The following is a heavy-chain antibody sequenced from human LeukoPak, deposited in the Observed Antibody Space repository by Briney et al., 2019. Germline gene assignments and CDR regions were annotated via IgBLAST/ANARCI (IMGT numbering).Heavy chain of an antibody. Sequence: GGSLRLSCAASGFTVSSNYMSWVRQAPGKGLEWVSYISSSGSTIYYADSVKGRFTISRDNAKNSLYLQMNSLRAEDTAVYYCASEDSPANDYWGQGTLVTVSS. CDR2: ISSSGSTI. D-gene: IGHD2-15*01. CDR1: GFTVSSNY. CDR3: ASEDSPANDY. J-gene: IGHJ4*02. V-gene: IGHV3-11*01.